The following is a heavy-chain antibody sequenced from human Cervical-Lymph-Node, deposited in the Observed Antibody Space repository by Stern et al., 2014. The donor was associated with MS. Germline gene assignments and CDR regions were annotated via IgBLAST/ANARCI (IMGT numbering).Heavy chain of an antibody. CDR2: ISHDGSSQ. D-gene: IGHD3-22*01. CDR3: RGTYYFDTSDYFDY. Sequence: EQLVESGGGVVQPGGSLRLSCAASGFPFSNYGMHWVRQAPGKGLEWLAVISHDGSSQYYAGSVRGRFTISRDNSKNTLSLQMNSLRAEDTAVYYCRGTYYFDTSDYFDYWGQGTLVTVSS. CDR1: GFPFSNYG. V-gene: IGHV3-30*03. J-gene: IGHJ4*02.